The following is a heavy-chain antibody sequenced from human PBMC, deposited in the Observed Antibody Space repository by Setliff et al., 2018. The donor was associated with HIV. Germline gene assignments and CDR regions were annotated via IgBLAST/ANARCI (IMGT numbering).Heavy chain of an antibody. V-gene: IGHV1-2*06. CDR2: INPYTGDT. Sequence: ASVKVSCKASGYTFTGYYMHWVRQAPGQGLEWMGRINPYTGDTNYAQRFQGRVTMTRDTSITTAYMGLSSLTSDDTAVYYCARGSTTINYYCYFMDVWGKGTTVAVSS. D-gene: IGHD5-12*01. CDR1: GYTFTGYY. J-gene: IGHJ6*03. CDR3: ARGSTTINYYCYFMDV.